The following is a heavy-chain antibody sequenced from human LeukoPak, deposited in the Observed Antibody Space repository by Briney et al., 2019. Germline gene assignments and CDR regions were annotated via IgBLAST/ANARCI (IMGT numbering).Heavy chain of an antibody. J-gene: IGHJ4*02. CDR3: ARYGGSSFLFDY. V-gene: IGHV4-59*01. Sequence: SETLSLTCTVSGGSISSYYWSWIRQPPGKGLEWIGYIYYSGSTNYNPSLKSRVTISVDTSKNQFSLKLSSVTAADTAVYYCARYGGSSFLFDYWGQGTLVTVSS. CDR2: IYYSGST. D-gene: IGHD6-13*01. CDR1: GGSISSYY.